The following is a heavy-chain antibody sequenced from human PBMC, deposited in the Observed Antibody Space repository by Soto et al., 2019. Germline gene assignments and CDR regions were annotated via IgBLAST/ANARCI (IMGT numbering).Heavy chain of an antibody. Sequence: QVQLVQSGAEEKKPGASVKVSCKASGYTFTSYGLHWVRQAPGQRLEWMGWINAGNGNTKYSQKFQGRVTITRDTSASTVSLGLSSLRSEDTAVSSCAINHLAATPYGMDVWGQGTTVTVSS. CDR1: GYTFTSYG. V-gene: IGHV1-3*05. J-gene: IGHJ6*02. CDR3: AINHLAATPYGMDV. D-gene: IGHD1-26*01. CDR2: INAGNGNT.